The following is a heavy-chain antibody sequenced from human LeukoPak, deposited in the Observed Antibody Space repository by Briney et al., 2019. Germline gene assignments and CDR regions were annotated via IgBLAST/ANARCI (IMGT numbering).Heavy chain of an antibody. CDR3: ARRDIVVVVAALHGMDV. J-gene: IGHJ6*02. CDR1: GYTFTGYY. V-gene: IGHV1-2*06. Sequence: ASVKVSCKASGYTFTGYYMHWVRQAPGQGLEWMGRINPNSGGTNYAQKFQGRVTMTRDTSISTAYMELSRLRSDDTAVYYCARRDIVVVVAALHGMDVWGQGTTVTVCS. CDR2: INPNSGGT. D-gene: IGHD2-15*01.